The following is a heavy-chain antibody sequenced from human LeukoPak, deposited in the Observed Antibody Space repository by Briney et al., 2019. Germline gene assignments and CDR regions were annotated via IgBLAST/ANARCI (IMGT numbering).Heavy chain of an antibody. CDR3: ARSGIAAVGQWVYFDY. CDR2: ISYDGSSK. D-gene: IGHD6-13*01. J-gene: IGHJ4*02. V-gene: IGHV3-30*14. Sequence: GKSLRLSCAASGFTFGHYAIHWVRQAPGKGLEWVSVISYDGSSKYYGDSVKGRFTITRDNSKNTLYLQMHSLRAEDTAVYYCARSGIAAVGQWVYFDYWGQGTLVTVSS. CDR1: GFTFGHYA.